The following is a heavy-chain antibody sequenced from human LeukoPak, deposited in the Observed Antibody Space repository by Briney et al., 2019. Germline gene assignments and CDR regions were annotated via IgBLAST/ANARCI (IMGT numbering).Heavy chain of an antibody. CDR2: ISGSGGST. Sequence: GGSLRLSCAASGFTFSSYAMSWVRQAPGKGLEWVSAISGSGGSTYYADSVKGRFTISRDNAKNSLYLQMNSLRAEDTAVYYCAREKDSSGCPDYWGQGTLVTVSS. CDR3: AREKDSSGCPDY. CDR1: GFTFSSYA. J-gene: IGHJ4*02. D-gene: IGHD6-19*01. V-gene: IGHV3-23*01.